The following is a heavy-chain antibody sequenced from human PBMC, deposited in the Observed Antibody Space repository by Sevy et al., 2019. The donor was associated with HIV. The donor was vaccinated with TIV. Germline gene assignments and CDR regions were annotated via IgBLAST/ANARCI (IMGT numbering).Heavy chain of an antibody. J-gene: IGHJ4*02. V-gene: IGHV3-21*05. Sequence: GGSLRLSCAASGFIFSDYDMNWVRQAPGKGLEWISVISSRSSYIKYADSLKGRVTISRDNANNSLFLQLNSLRAEDTAVYYCARGNSGSFDYWGQGTLVTVSS. CDR3: ARGNSGSFDY. D-gene: IGHD3-22*01. CDR2: ISSRSSYI. CDR1: GFIFSDYD.